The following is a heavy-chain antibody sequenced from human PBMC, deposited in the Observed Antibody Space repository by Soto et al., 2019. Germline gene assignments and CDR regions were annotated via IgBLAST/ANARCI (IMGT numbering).Heavy chain of an antibody. J-gene: IGHJ3*02. Sequence: ASVKVSCKASGYTFTGYDINWVRQATGQGLEWMGWMNPNSGNTGYAQKFQGRVTMTRNTSMSTAYMVLTSLRSEDTAIYYSALRWAEVGSTPKAFDIWGQGTMVTVSS. CDR3: ALRWAEVGSTPKAFDI. CDR1: GYTFTGYD. CDR2: MNPNSGNT. V-gene: IGHV1-8*02. D-gene: IGHD1-26*01.